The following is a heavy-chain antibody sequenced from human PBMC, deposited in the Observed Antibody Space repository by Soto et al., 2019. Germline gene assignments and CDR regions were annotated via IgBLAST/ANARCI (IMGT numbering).Heavy chain of an antibody. Sequence: SETLSLTWTVSGGSIISYYWSWIRQPAGKGLEWIGRIYTSGSTNYNPSLKSRVTMSVDTSKNQFSLKLSSVTAADTAVYYCASSGYSYGYFDYWGQGTLVTVS. D-gene: IGHD5-18*01. CDR3: ASSGYSYGYFDY. J-gene: IGHJ4*02. CDR2: IYTSGST. CDR1: GGSIISYY. V-gene: IGHV4-4*07.